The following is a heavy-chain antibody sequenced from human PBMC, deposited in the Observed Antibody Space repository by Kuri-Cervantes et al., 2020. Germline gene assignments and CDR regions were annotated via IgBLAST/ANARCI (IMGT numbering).Heavy chain of an antibody. CDR3: AKLVYNNRWSYFDS. CDR2: ISGSGINT. D-gene: IGHD4/OR15-4a*01. CDR1: GFTFSNYA. V-gene: IGHV3-23*01. J-gene: IGHJ5*01. Sequence: GGSLRLSCAASGFTFSNYAMSWVRQAPGKGLEWVSTISGSGINTYYADSVKGRFTISRDNSKNTLSVQMNILRVEDMAVYYCAKLVYNNRWSYFDSWGQGTLVTVSS.